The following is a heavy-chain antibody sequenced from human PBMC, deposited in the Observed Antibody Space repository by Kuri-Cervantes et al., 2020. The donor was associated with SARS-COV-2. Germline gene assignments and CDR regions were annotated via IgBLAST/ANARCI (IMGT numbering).Heavy chain of an antibody. V-gene: IGHV4-61*01. J-gene: IGHJ5*02. D-gene: IGHD3-3*01. CDR3: ARGLLSGSFNWFDP. CDR1: GGSVTSGPYF. CDR2: FSYSGDT. Sequence: SETLSLTCTVSGGSVTSGPYFWSWIRQLPEKGLEWIGFFSYSGDTNYSPSLKGRVTMSVNPSKNELSMKLTSVTAADTAIYYCARGLLSGSFNWFDPWGQGTLVTVSS.